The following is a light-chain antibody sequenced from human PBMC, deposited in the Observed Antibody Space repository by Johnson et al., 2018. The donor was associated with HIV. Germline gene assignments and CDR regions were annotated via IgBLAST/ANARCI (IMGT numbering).Light chain of an antibody. CDR2: ENN. V-gene: IGLV1-51*02. J-gene: IGLJ1*01. CDR1: SSNIGSNF. Sequence: HSVLTQPPSVSAAPGQKVTISCSGSSSNIGSNFVSWYQQLPGTAPKLLIYENNKRPSGIPARFSGSKSGTSATLGITGLQTGDEADYYCGTWDISLRGYVFGAGTKVTVL. CDR3: GTWDISLRGYV.